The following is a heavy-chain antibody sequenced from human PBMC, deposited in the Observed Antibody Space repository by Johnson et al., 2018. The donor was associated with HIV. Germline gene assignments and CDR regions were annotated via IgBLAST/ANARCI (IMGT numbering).Heavy chain of an antibody. Sequence: VQVVESGGGVVQVGRSLRLSCEASGFTFSRYGMHWVRQAPGKGLEWVAVIWYDGSNKNYTESVKGRFSISRDNSKNTLYLQMNSLRAEDTATYYCAKSPGKDNGGNSGGIDFWGQGTRVTVSS. V-gene: IGHV3-33*03. J-gene: IGHJ3*01. CDR2: IWYDGSNK. D-gene: IGHD4-23*01. CDR1: GFTFSRYG. CDR3: AKSPGKDNGGNSGGIDF.